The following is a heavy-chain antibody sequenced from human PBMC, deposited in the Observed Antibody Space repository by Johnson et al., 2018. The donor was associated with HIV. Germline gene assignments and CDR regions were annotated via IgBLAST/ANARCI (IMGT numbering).Heavy chain of an antibody. V-gene: IGHV3-23*04. J-gene: IGHJ3*02. CDR2: MRVIDGST. CDR3: AKDLRGIAGAIDAFDI. CDR1: GFPFISYA. Sequence: MLLVESGGGLIQPGGSLRLSCAASGFPFISYAMSWVRQAPGKGLEWVSSMRVIDGSTYYADSVKGRFTISRDNSKSTVYLQMNSLRVEDTAVYYCAKDLRGIAGAIDAFDIWGQGTMVTVSS. D-gene: IGHD6-19*01.